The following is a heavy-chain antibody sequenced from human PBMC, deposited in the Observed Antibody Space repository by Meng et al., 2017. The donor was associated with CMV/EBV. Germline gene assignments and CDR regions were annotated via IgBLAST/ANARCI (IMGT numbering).Heavy chain of an antibody. J-gene: IGHJ6*02. CDR2: IRYDGSNK. CDR3: AKDGVSTTSGYYGMDV. D-gene: IGHD2-2*01. V-gene: IGHV3-30*02. Sequence: GGSLRLSCAASGFTFSSYGMHWVRQAPGKGLEWVAFIRYDGSNKYYADSVKGRFTISRDNSKNTLYLQMNSLRAEDTAVYYCAKDGVSTTSGYYGMDVWGQETTVTVSS. CDR1: GFTFSSYG.